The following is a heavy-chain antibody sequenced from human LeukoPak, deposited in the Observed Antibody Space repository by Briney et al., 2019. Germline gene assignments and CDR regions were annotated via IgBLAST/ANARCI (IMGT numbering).Heavy chain of an antibody. D-gene: IGHD5-18*01. V-gene: IGHV4-61*08. CDR3: AREWTAMAPYWYFDL. J-gene: IGHJ2*01. CDR1: GGSISSGGYY. Sequence: PSETLSLTCTVSGGSISSGGYYWSWIRQPPGKGLEWIGYIYYSGSTNYNPSLKSRVTISVDTSKNQFSLKLSSVTAADTAVYYCAREWTAMAPYWYFDLWGRGTLVTVSS. CDR2: IYYSGST.